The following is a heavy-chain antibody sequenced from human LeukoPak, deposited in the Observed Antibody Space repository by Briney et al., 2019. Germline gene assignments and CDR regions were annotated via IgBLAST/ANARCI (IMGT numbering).Heavy chain of an antibody. V-gene: IGHV3-7*01. CDR3: VRGGTYWTVS. Sequence: PGGSLRLSCAASGFVFSASYMSWVRKALGKGLEWVATIKPDGSEKYHVDSVSGRFTISRDNTNDSLFLQMNSLRVDDTAVYYCVRGGTYWTVSWGQGTLVNVS. J-gene: IGHJ5*01. CDR1: GFVFSASY. CDR2: IKPDGSEK.